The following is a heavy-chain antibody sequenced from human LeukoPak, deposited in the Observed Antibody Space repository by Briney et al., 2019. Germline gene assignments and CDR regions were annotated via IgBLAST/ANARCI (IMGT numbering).Heavy chain of an antibody. V-gene: IGHV4-59*01. J-gene: IGHJ6*02. CDR3: ARVKDYDFWSGYYDYYGMDV. D-gene: IGHD3-3*01. CDR1: GGSISSYY. Sequence: SETLSLTCTVSGGSISSYYWSWIRQPPGKGLEWIGFIYYTGSTNCNPSLKSRVTISVDTSKNQFSLKLSSVTAADTAVYYCARVKDYDFWSGYYDYYGMDVWGQGTTVTVSS. CDR2: IYYTGST.